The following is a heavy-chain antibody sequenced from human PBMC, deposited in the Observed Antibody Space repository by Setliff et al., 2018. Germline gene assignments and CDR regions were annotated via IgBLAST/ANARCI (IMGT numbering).Heavy chain of an antibody. CDR1: GYTFTNYG. J-gene: IGHJ5*02. D-gene: IGHD2-15*01. V-gene: IGHV1-18*01. CDR3: ARDSPEMVAPPAAHCFDP. Sequence: ASVKVSCKASGYTFTNYGITWVRQAPGQGLEWMAWISAYDGNTKYTLKLQGRVTLTTDTPTTTAYMDLRGLRSDDTAVYYCARDSPEMVAPPAAHCFDPWGQGTLVTVSS. CDR2: ISAYDGNT.